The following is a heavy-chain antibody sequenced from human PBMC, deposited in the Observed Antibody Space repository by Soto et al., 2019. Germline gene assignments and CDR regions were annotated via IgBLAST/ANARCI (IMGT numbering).Heavy chain of an antibody. J-gene: IGHJ4*02. CDR2: ISGSGGST. V-gene: IGHV3-23*01. D-gene: IGHD3-10*01. Sequence: GGSLRLSCAASGFTFSSYAMSWVRQAPGRGLEWVSAISGSGGSTYYADSVKGRFTISRDNSKNTLYLQMNSLRAEDTAVYYCAKTLLWSYYFDYWGQGTLVTVSS. CDR1: GFTFSSYA. CDR3: AKTLLWSYYFDY.